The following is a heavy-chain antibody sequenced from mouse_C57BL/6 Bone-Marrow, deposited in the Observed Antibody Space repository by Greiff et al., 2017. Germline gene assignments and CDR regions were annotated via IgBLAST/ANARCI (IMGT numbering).Heavy chain of an antibody. CDR1: GYTFTSYW. CDR2: IYPGSGST. CDR3: ARHYYSNYWYFDV. Sequence: QVQLQQPGAELVKPGASVKMSCKASGYTFTSYWITWVKQRPGQGLAWIGDIYPGSGSTNYNEKFKSKATLTVDTSSSTAYMELSSLTSDDSAVYYCARHYYSNYWYFDVWGTGNTVTVSS. V-gene: IGHV1-55*01. J-gene: IGHJ1*03. D-gene: IGHD2-5*01.